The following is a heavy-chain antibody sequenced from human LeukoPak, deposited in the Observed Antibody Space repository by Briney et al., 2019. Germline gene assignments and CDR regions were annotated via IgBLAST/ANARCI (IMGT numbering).Heavy chain of an antibody. CDR2: IYYSGST. J-gene: IGHJ5*02. CDR1: GGSISSSSYY. D-gene: IGHD3-3*01. Sequence: ASETLSLTCTVSGGSISSSSYYWSWIRQHPGKGLEWIGYIYYSGSTYYNPSLKSRITISVDTSKNQFSLKLSSVTAADTAVYYCARASYASDFWSGYYVCWFDPWGQGTLVTVSS. V-gene: IGHV4-31*03. CDR3: ARASYASDFWSGYYVCWFDP.